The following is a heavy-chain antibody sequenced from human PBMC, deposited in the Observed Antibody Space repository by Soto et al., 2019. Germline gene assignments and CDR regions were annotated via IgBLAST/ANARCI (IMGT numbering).Heavy chain of an antibody. D-gene: IGHD3-16*01. Sequence: EVQLLESGGGLVQPGGSLRLSCAASGYTFSNYAMSWVRQAPGKGLQWVSTIFGSGAPTHYADSVKGRFAISRDNSNNTLFLQMNSLKDADTAVYYCTREASTWGFAFDLWGQGTRVAVSS. CDR2: IFGSGAPT. CDR3: TREASTWGFAFDL. CDR1: GYTFSNYA. V-gene: IGHV3-23*01. J-gene: IGHJ3*01.